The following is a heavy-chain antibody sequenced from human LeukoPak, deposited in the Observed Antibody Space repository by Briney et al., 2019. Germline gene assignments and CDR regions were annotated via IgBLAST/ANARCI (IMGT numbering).Heavy chain of an antibody. V-gene: IGHV4-61*02. D-gene: IGHD3-10*01. Sequence: SETLSLTCTVSGGSISSGSYYWSWIRQPAGKGLEWIGRIYTSGSTNYNLSLRSRVTISVDTSKNQFSLKLSSVTAADTAVYYCARVEFAGIHYFDYWGQGTLVTVSS. CDR1: GGSISSGSYY. CDR3: ARVEFAGIHYFDY. J-gene: IGHJ4*02. CDR2: IYTSGST.